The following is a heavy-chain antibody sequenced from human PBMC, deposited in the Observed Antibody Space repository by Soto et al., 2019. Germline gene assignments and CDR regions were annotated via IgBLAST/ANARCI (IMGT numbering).Heavy chain of an antibody. Sequence: VKVSCKASGGTFSSYAISWVRQAPGQGLEWMGGITPIFGTANYAQKFQGRVTITADESTSTAYMELSSLRSEDTAVYYCARXIVVXXAATXNYYYYGMDVWGQGTTVTVSS. J-gene: IGHJ6*02. D-gene: IGHD2-15*01. CDR1: GGTFSSYA. V-gene: IGHV1-69*13. CDR3: ARXIVVXXAATXNYYYYGMDV. CDR2: ITPIFGTA.